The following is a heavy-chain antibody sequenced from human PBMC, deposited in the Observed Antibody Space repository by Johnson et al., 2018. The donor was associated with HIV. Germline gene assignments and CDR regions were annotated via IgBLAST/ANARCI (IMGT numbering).Heavy chain of an antibody. J-gene: IGHJ3*02. CDR2: ISSSGGTI. D-gene: IGHD1-1*01. CDR1: GFTFSDYY. Sequence: QVQLVESGGGLVQPGGSLRLSCAASGFTFSDYYMSWIRQAPGKGLEWVSYISSSGGTIYNAASVKGRFTISRTNAKNSLYLQMNSLRAEDTAVYFCATVWRNEGRHAFDIWGQGTMVTVSS. V-gene: IGHV3-11*04. CDR3: ATVWRNEGRHAFDI.